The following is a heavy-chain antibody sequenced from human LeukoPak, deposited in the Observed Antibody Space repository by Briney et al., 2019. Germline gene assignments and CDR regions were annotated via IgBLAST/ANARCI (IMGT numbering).Heavy chain of an antibody. CDR3: ARGSQFDY. J-gene: IGHJ4*02. CDR1: GYTFTSYD. CDR2: MNPNSGNT. Sequence: ASVKVSCXASGYTFTSYDINWVRQATGQGLEWMGWMNPNSGNTGYAQKLQGRVTKTRNTSMSTAYLELSSLSSEDTAVYYCARGSQFDYWGQGTLVTVSS. V-gene: IGHV1-8*01.